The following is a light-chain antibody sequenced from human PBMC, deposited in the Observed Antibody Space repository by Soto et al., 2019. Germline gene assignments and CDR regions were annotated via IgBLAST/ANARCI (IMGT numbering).Light chain of an antibody. V-gene: IGKV3-20*01. Sequence: EIVLTQSPGSLSLSPGERATLSCRASQSVSSNYLAWYQQKPGQAPRLLIYETTIRATGIPDRFGGSASGTGFTLTISRLEPEDFAVYYCQQYENFATFGQGTRVE. CDR1: QSVSSNY. J-gene: IGKJ1*01. CDR2: ETT. CDR3: QQYENFAT.